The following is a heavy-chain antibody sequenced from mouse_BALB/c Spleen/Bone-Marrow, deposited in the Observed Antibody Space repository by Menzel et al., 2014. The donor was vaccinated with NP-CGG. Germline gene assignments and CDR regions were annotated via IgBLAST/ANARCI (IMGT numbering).Heavy chain of an antibody. CDR3: ARRNYDFFYY. V-gene: IGHV1-85*01. Sequence: QVQLQQSGTELVKPGASVKLSCKTSGFTFRSSYISWLKQKPGQSLEWIAWIYAGAGGTSYNQKFTGKAQLTVDTSSSKPCMQFSSLTTEGSAIYFCARRNYDFFYYWGQGATPTVSS. CDR1: GFTFRSSY. J-gene: IGHJ2*01. D-gene: IGHD2-4*01. CDR2: IYAGAGGT.